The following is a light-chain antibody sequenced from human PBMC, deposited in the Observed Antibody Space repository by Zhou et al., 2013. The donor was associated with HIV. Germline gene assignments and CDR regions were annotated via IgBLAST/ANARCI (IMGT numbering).Light chain of an antibody. CDR3: QQYIGYPT. CDR1: QGISSY. J-gene: IGKJ4*02. V-gene: IGKV1-8*01. Sequence: AIRMTQSPSSFSASTGDRVTITCRASQGISSYLAWYQQKPGKAPKLLIYAASTLQSGVPSRFSGSGSGTDFTLTISCLQSEDFATYYCQQYIGYPTF. CDR2: AAS.